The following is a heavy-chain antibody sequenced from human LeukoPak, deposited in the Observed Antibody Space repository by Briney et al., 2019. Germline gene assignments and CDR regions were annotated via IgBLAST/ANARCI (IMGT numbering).Heavy chain of an antibody. CDR1: GFPFHDYA. Sequence: PGGSLRLSCAASGFPFHDYAMHWVRQAPGKGLEWVSSIRWNSNNIAYADSVRGRFTISRDNAKNSLYLQMNSLRAEDMALYYCAKDNRASLYSSEAYFDYWGQGTLVTVSS. CDR3: AKDNRASLYSSEAYFDY. D-gene: IGHD6-19*01. J-gene: IGHJ4*02. CDR2: IRWNSNNI. V-gene: IGHV3-9*03.